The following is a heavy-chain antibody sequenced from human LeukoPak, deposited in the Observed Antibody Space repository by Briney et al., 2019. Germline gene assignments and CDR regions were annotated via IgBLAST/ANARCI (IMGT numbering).Heavy chain of an antibody. J-gene: IGHJ4*02. V-gene: IGHV3-23*01. CDR1: GFTFNNYA. CDR3: AKQGVVATITRFDY. D-gene: IGHD5-12*01. Sequence: GGSLRLSCAASGFTFNNYAMSWVRQAPGKGLEWVSGISGSGASTYYAVSVKGRFTISRDNSKNILYLQMDSLRAEDTAVYYCAKQGVVATITRFDYWGQGTLVTVSS. CDR2: ISGSGAST.